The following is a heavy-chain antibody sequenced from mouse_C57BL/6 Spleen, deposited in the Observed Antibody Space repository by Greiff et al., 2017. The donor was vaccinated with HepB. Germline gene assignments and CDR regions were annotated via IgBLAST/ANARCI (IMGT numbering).Heavy chain of an antibody. V-gene: IGHV1-62-3*01. Sequence: QVHVKQPGAELVKPGASVKLSCKASGYTFTSYWMHWVKQRPGRGLEWIGRIDPNSGGTKYNEKFKSKATLTVDKPSSTAYMQLSSLTTEDSAIYYCARWYDGYYPYAMDYWGQGTSVTVSS. J-gene: IGHJ4*01. CDR1: GYTFTSYW. D-gene: IGHD2-3*01. CDR3: ARWYDGYYPYAMDY. CDR2: IDPNSGGT.